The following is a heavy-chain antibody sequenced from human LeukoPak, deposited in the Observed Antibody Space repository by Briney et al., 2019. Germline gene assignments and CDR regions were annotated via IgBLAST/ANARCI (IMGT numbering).Heavy chain of an antibody. J-gene: IGHJ4*02. CDR3: AKALRIAAVRYYFDY. Sequence: GGSLRLSCAASGFTFSSYAMSWVRQAPGKGLEWVSSISGSGGSTYYADSVKGRFTISRDSSKNTLYLQMNSLRAEDTAVYYCAKALRIAAVRYYFDYWGQGTLVTVSS. CDR2: ISGSGGST. CDR1: GFTFSSYA. V-gene: IGHV3-23*01. D-gene: IGHD6-13*01.